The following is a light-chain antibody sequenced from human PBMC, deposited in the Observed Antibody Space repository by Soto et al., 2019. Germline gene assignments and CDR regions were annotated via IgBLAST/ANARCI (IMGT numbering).Light chain of an antibody. Sequence: QSVLTQPPSASGTPGQRVTISCSGGNSNIGNRPVHWLQQLPGTAPKLLIYKDLQRPSGVPDRFSGSKSGTSASLAISGLRSDDEADYYCLTWDDSLRGWVFGGGTKLTVL. CDR1: NSNIGNRP. CDR2: KDL. J-gene: IGLJ3*02. CDR3: LTWDDSLRGWV. V-gene: IGLV1-47*01.